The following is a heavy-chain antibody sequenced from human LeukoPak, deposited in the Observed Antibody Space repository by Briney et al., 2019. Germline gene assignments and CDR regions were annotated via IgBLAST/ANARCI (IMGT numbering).Heavy chain of an antibody. V-gene: IGHV3-15*01. CDR1: GFTLNNAW. D-gene: IGHD6-19*01. J-gene: IGHJ6*02. CDR2: IKSKTDGGTT. Sequence: PGGSLRLSCAASGFTLNNAWMSWVRQAPGKGLEWVGRIKSKTDGGTTDYATPVKGRFTISRDDSKNTLYLQMNSLKIEDTAVYYCTPAVAGKVEVDVWDQGTTVIVS. CDR3: TPAVAGKVEVDV.